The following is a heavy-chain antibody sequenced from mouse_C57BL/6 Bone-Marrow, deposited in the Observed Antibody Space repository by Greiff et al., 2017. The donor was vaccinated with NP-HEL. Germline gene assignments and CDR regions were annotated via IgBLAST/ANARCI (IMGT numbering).Heavy chain of an antibody. CDR1: GYAFSSSW. D-gene: IGHD2-5*01. J-gene: IGHJ3*01. Sequence: VQLQQSGTELVKPGASVKISCKASGYAFSSSWMNWVKQRPGKGLEWIGRIYPGDGDTNYNGKFKGKATLTADKSSSTAYMQLSSLTSEDSAVYFCARCPYYSNAWFAYWGQGTLVTVSA. V-gene: IGHV1-82*01. CDR2: IYPGDGDT. CDR3: ARCPYYSNAWFAY.